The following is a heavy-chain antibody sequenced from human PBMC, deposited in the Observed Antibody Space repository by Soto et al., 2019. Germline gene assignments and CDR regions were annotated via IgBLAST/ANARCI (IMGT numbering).Heavy chain of an antibody. Sequence: GGSLRHSCAASGFTFSSYWMSWVRQAPGKGLEWVANIKQDGSEKYYVDSVKGRFTISRDNAKNSLYLQMNSLRAEDTAVYYCARFDVLRFLEWLPYDYYFDSWGQGTPVTVSS. D-gene: IGHD3-3*01. V-gene: IGHV3-7*01. CDR2: IKQDGSEK. J-gene: IGHJ4*02. CDR3: ARFDVLRFLEWLPYDYYFDS. CDR1: GFTFSSYW.